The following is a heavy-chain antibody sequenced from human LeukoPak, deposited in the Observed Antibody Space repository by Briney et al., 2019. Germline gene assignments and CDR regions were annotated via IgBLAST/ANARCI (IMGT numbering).Heavy chain of an antibody. CDR1: GGSISSYY. V-gene: IGHV4-4*07. CDR2: IYTSGST. J-gene: IGHJ3*02. CDR3: ARGNYYDSSTFYRSFDI. D-gene: IGHD3-22*01. Sequence: SETLSLTCSVSGGSISSYYWSWIRQPAGKGLEWIGRIYTSGSTNYNPSLKSRVTISVDTSKNQFSLKLSSVTAADTAVYYCARGNYYDSSTFYRSFDIWSQGTMVTVSS.